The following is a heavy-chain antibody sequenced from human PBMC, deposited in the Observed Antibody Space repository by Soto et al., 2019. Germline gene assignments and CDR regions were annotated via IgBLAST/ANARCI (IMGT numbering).Heavy chain of an antibody. D-gene: IGHD3-10*01. CDR3: ATDYRVTYHGGMEV. V-gene: IGHV4-30-4*01. CDR1: GFFMNSCCYH. CDR2: IYYIGRT. Sequence: CSFSGFFMNSCCYHLIGIRQSPLKFLEWIGAIYYIGRTYYTPSLQSRISISADTSNNQLYLNLNSVTAEATAVYYCATDYRVTYHGGMEVCGKGPTVNVS. J-gene: IGHJ6*04.